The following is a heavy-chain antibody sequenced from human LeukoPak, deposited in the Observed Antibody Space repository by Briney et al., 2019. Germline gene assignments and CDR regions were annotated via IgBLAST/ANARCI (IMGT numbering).Heavy chain of an antibody. D-gene: IGHD3-22*01. CDR1: GFTFSSYW. J-gene: IGHJ3*02. CDR2: IKQDGSEK. CDR3: ARDDLWLTYYYDGSAKRPLRDAFDI. Sequence: PGGSLRLSCAASGFTFSSYWMSWVRQAPGKGLEWVANIKQDGSEKYYADSVKGRFTISRDNAKNSLYLQMNSLRAEDTAVYYCARDDLWLTYYYDGSAKRPLRDAFDIWGQGTMVTVSS. V-gene: IGHV3-7*01.